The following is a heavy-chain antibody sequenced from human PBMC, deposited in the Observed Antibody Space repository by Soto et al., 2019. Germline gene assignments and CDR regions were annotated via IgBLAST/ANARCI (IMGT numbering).Heavy chain of an antibody. CDR3: AKQVIPSPKIYYAMVV. CDR1: GFTFDDYA. Sequence: GGSLRLSCAASGFTFDDYAMHWVRQAPGKGLEWVSGINWNSVSIAYADSVKGRFSISRDNAKKSLNLQMNDLRPEDTAFYYCAKQVIPSPKIYYAMVVWGQGPTVTLSS. CDR2: INWNSVSI. J-gene: IGHJ6*02. D-gene: IGHD2-2*02. V-gene: IGHV3-9*01.